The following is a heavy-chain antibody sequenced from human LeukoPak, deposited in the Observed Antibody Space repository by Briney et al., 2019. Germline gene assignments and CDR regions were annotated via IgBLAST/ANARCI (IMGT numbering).Heavy chain of an antibody. J-gene: IGHJ6*03. V-gene: IGHV1-2*02. CDR3: ARKNGDYGLYYYYYYMDV. CDR2: INPNSGGT. CDR1: GYTFTGYY. D-gene: IGHD4-17*01. Sequence: ASVKVSCKASGYTFTGYYVHWVRQAPGQGLEWMGWINPNSGGTNYAQKFQGRVTMTRDTSISTAYMELSRLRSDDTAVYYCARKNGDYGLYYYYYYMDVWGKGTTVTVSS.